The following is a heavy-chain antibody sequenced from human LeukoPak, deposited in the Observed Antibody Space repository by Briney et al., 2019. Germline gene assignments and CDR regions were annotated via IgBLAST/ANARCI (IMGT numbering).Heavy chain of an antibody. CDR1: GFTFSNYW. J-gene: IGHJ6*03. Sequence: GGSLRLSCAASGFTFSNYWMTWVRQAPGKGLEWVSYISSSGSTIYYADSVKGRFTISRDNAKNSLYLQMNSLRAEDTAVYYCARDPEVVPAAIWVAHMDVWGKGTTVTVSS. CDR3: ARDPEVVPAAIWVAHMDV. D-gene: IGHD2-2*02. CDR2: ISSSGSTI. V-gene: IGHV3-11*01.